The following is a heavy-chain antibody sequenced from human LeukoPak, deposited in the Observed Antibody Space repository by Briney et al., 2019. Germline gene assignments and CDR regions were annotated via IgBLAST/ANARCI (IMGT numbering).Heavy chain of an antibody. Sequence: GGSLRLSCAASGFTFDDYAMHWVRQAPGKGLEWVSGISWNSGSIGYADSVKGRFTISRDNAKNPLYLQMNSLRAEDTAVYYCAELGITMIGGVWGKGTRVTISS. J-gene: IGHJ6*04. D-gene: IGHD3-10*02. V-gene: IGHV3-9*01. CDR1: GFTFDDYA. CDR3: AELGITMIGGV. CDR2: ISWNSGSI.